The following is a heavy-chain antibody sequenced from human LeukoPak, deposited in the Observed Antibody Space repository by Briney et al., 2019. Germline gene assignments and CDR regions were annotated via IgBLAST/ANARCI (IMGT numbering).Heavy chain of an antibody. CDR1: GGSFSGYY. D-gene: IGHD1-26*01. CDR2: THYTGST. CDR3: ARGRGSYGPYYFDY. J-gene: IGHJ4*02. Sequence: SETLSLTCAVYGGSFSGYYWIWIRQPPGKGLEWIGYTHYTGSTNYNPSLKSRVTISLDMSKNRFSLKLSSVTAADTAVYYCARGRGSYGPYYFDYWGQGTLVTVSS. V-gene: IGHV4-59*01.